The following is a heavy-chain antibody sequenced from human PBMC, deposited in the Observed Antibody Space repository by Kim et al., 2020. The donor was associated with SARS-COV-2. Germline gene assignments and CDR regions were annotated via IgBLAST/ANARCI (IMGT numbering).Heavy chain of an antibody. CDR3: ARRARPGN. V-gene: IGHV3-11*01. CDR1: GFTFTDFY. J-gene: IGHJ4*02. CDR2: ISKSCDTV. Sequence: GGSLRLSCAASGFTFTDFYLSWIRQAPGKGLEWLAYISKSCDTVDYADSVKGRFTISRDNAKNSLYLQMNSRRAVDTAVYYCARRARPGNWGQGTLVTVSS.